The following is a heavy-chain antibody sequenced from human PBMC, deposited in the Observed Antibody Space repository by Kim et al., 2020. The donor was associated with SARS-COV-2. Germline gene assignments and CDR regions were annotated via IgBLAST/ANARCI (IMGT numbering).Heavy chain of an antibody. Sequence: GGSLRLSCAASGFTFSSYAMHWVRQAPGKGLEWVAVISYDGSNKYYADSVKGRFTISRDNSKNTLYLQMNSLRAEDTAVYYCARHLGGYCSSTSCPPTPNWLGPWGQGTLVTVSS. J-gene: IGHJ5*02. CDR1: GFTFSSYA. CDR2: ISYDGSNK. CDR3: ARHLGGYCSSTSCPPTPNWLGP. D-gene: IGHD2-2*01. V-gene: IGHV3-30*04.